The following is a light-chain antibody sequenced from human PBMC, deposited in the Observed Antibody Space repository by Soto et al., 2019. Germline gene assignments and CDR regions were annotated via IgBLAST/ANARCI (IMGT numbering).Light chain of an antibody. J-gene: IGKJ3*01. CDR3: QKYNSAPFT. CDR1: RGISSD. V-gene: IGKV1-27*01. Sequence: DIQMTQSPSSLSASVGDRVTITCRASRGISSDLAWYQQKPGKVPKLLIYAASTLQSGVPSRFSGSESGTDFTLTISRLQPEDVAIYYCQKYNSAPFTFGHGTKVNIK. CDR2: AAS.